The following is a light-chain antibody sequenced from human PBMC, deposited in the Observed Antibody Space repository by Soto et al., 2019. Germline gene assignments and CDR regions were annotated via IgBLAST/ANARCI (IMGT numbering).Light chain of an antibody. J-gene: IGKJ3*01. CDR3: QHLNSYPLT. CDR1: QDISNY. CDR2: AAS. Sequence: DTQLTQSPSSLSASVGDRVTITCRASQDISNYLVWYQQKPGKAPKPLIYAASTLQSGVPSRFSGSGSGTEFTLTISSLQPEDFATYYCQHLNSYPLTFGPGTKVDI. V-gene: IGKV1-9*01.